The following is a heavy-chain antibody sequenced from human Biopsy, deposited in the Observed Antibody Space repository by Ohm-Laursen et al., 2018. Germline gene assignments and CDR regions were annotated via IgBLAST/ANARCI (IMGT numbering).Heavy chain of an antibody. CDR3: AKAGPARSGYYTGFVVDGCDS. Sequence: GSLRLSCSASGFVFNNFAMSWARQAPGKGLEWVSAISGSGDTTYYADSVKGRFTISRDNSKNTVSLQMNSLRAEDTALYYCAKAGPARSGYYTGFVVDGCDSWGQGTLVTVSS. CDR1: GFVFNNFA. V-gene: IGHV3-23*01. CDR2: ISGSGDTT. J-gene: IGHJ4*02. D-gene: IGHD3-3*01.